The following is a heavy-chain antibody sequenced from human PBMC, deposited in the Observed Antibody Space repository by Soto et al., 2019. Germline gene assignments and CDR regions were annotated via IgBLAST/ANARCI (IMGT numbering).Heavy chain of an antibody. Sequence: ASMQGSLKASCYIFPIYGISWVRQAPGQGLEWMGWISAYNGNTNYAQKLQGRVTMTTDTSTSTAYMELRSLRSDDTAVYYCARGGYYYGMDVWGQGPTVTVSS. D-gene: IGHD3-16*01. J-gene: IGHJ6*02. V-gene: IGHV1-18*04. CDR1: CYIFPIYG. CDR3: ARGGYYYGMDV. CDR2: ISAYNGNT.